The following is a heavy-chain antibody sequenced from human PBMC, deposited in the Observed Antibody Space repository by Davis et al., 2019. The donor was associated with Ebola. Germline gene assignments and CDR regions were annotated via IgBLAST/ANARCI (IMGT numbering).Heavy chain of an antibody. D-gene: IGHD1-26*01. Sequence: PGGSLRLSCAASGFTFSNYVMSRVRQAPGKGLEWVSVISGSGGSTYYADSVKGRFTISRDNSKNTLYLQMNSLRAEDTAVYYCAKDGWELRDWGQGTLVTVSS. CDR1: GFTFSNYV. CDR2: ISGSGGST. CDR3: AKDGWELRD. J-gene: IGHJ4*02. V-gene: IGHV3-23*01.